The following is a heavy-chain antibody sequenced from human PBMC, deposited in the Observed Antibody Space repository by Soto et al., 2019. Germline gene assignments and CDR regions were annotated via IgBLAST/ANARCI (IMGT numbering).Heavy chain of an antibody. V-gene: IGHV4-30-4*01. CDR3: ARRSYYYDSSGYYQY. CDR1: GGSISSGDYY. CDR2: IYYSGST. D-gene: IGHD3-22*01. Sequence: SETLSLTCTVSGGSISSGDYYWSWIRQPPGKGLEWIGYIYYSGSTYYSPSLKSRVTISVDTSKNQFSLKLSSVTAADTAVYYCARRSYYYDSSGYYQYWGQGTLVTVSS. J-gene: IGHJ4*02.